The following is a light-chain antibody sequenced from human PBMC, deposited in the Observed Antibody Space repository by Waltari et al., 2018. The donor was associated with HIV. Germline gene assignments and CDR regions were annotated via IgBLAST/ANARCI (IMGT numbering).Light chain of an antibody. CDR1: RSDIGSNY. Sequence: QSVLTQPPSASGTTGQRVTISCSGARSDIGSNYVYWYQHLPGTPPKLLIYRNNQRPSGVPDRFSASKSGTSASLAISGLRSEDEADYYCAAWDVSLRGAYVFGTGTKVAVL. V-gene: IGLV1-47*01. CDR2: RNN. CDR3: AAWDVSLRGAYV. J-gene: IGLJ1*01.